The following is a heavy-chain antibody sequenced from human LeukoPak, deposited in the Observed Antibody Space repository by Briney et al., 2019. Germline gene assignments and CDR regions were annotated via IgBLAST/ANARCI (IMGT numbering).Heavy chain of an antibody. Sequence: GRSLRLSCAASGFTFSDYYMSWIRQAPGKGVEWLSYINIGGTNTHYAGSVKGRFTISRDNAKKSLYLEMNNLRAEGTAVYYCATDGAGSDTWGQGVLVTVSS. V-gene: IGHV3-11*01. CDR1: GFTFSDYY. CDR3: ATDGAGSDT. J-gene: IGHJ5*02. CDR2: INIGGTNT.